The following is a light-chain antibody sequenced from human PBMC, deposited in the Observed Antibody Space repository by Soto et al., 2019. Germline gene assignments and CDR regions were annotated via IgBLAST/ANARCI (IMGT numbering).Light chain of an antibody. CDR2: DVS. V-gene: IGLV2-11*01. Sequence: QSALTQPHSVSGSPGQSVTISCTGTSSDVGGYYYVSWYQQHPGKAPKVMIYDVSKRPSGVPDRFSGSKSGNTASLTISGLQAEDEADYYCCSYAGTYPVVFGGGTKVTVL. J-gene: IGLJ2*01. CDR3: CSYAGTYPVV. CDR1: SSDVGGYYY.